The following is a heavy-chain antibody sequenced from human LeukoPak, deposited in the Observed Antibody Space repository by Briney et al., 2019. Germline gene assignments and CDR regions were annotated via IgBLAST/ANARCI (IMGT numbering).Heavy chain of an antibody. V-gene: IGHV3-48*01. J-gene: IGHJ4*02. CDR3: ARGYSSSSWSLFDY. D-gene: IGHD6-6*01. Sequence: GGSLRLSCAASGFTFSSYSMNWVRQAPGKGQEWVSYISSSSSTTYYADSVKGRFTISRDNSKNTLYLQMNSLRAEDTAVYYCARGYSSSSWSLFDYWGQGTLVTVSS. CDR1: GFTFSSYS. CDR2: ISSSSSTT.